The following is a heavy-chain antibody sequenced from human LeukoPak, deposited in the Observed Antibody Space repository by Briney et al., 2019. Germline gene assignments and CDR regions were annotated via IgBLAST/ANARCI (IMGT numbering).Heavy chain of an antibody. CDR2: INPDGNKK. CDR1: GLTFSSSW. Sequence: GGSLRLSCAVSGLTFSSSWMDWVRQAPGKGLEWVASINPDGNKKYSADSVKGRFTISRDNAENSLYLQMNSLRVEDTAFYYCARDQYDTWSRRGNFDSWGQGTLVIVSS. CDR3: ARDQYDTWSRRGNFDS. D-gene: IGHD3-3*01. V-gene: IGHV3-7*01. J-gene: IGHJ4*02.